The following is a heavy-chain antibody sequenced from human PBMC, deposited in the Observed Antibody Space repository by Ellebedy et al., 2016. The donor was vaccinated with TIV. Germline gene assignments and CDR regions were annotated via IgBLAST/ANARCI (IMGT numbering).Heavy chain of an antibody. CDR2: IKQDGSEK. CDR3: ARDQWLGRAYYFDY. CDR1: GFTFSNYW. Sequence: GESLKISCVASGFTFSNYWMSWVRQAPGKGLEWVANIKQDGSEKYYVDSVEGRFSISRDNAKKSLYLQMNSLTDEDTAVYYCARDQWLGRAYYFDYWGQGTLVTVSS. D-gene: IGHD6-19*01. V-gene: IGHV3-7*01. J-gene: IGHJ4*01.